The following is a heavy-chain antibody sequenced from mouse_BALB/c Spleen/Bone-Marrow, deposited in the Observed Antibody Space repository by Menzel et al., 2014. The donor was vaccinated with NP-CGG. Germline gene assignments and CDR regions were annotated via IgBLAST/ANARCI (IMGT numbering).Heavy chain of an antibody. CDR3: ARHYYGSSYYFDY. CDR1: GFTFSSYA. V-gene: IGHV5-9-3*01. D-gene: IGHD1-1*01. Sequence: EVQVVESGGGLVKPGGSLKLSCAASGFTFSSYAMSWVRQAPEKRLEWVATISSGGSYTYYPDSVKGRFTISRDNAKNALYLQMSRLRSEDTAMYYCARHYYGSSYYFDYWGQGTTLTVSS. J-gene: IGHJ2*01. CDR2: ISSGGSYT.